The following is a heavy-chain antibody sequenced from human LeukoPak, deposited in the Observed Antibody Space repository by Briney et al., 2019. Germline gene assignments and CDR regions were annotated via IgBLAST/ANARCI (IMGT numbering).Heavy chain of an antibody. V-gene: IGHV4-34*01. CDR1: GGSFSGYY. J-gene: IGHJ4*02. Sequence: SETLSLTCAVYGGSFSGYYWSWIRQPPGKGLEWIGEINHSGSTNYNPSLKSRVTISVDTPKNQFSLKLSSVTAADTAVYYCARGFYVIAAHYFDYWGQGTLVTVSS. CDR3: ARGFYVIAAHYFDY. D-gene: IGHD6-6*01. CDR2: INHSGST.